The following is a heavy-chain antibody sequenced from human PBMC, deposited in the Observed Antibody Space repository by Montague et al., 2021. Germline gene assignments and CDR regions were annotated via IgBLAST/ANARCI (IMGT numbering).Heavy chain of an antibody. V-gene: IGHV6-1*01. CDR3: AREGVGDLLFSFDS. CDR1: GDSVSNNNAA. CDR2: TYYGSTWYT. D-gene: IGHD3-10*01. Sequence: CAISGDSVSNNNAAWNWIRESPSRGLEWLGRTYYGSTWYTDYAVSVKGRIAINPDTSKNQFSLQLNSVTPEDTAVYYCAREGVGDLLFSFDSWGQGTLVIVSS. J-gene: IGHJ4*02.